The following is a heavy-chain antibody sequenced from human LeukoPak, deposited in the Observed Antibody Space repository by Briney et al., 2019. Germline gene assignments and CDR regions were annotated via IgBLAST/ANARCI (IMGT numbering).Heavy chain of an antibody. J-gene: IGHJ5*02. D-gene: IGHD2-15*01. CDR1: GGSISSGGYY. CDR2: IYYSGST. CDR3: ARAQLGYCSGGSCYLNWFDP. V-gene: IGHV4-31*03. Sequence: SQTLSLTCTVSGGSISSGGYYWSWIRQHPGKGLQWIGYIYYSGSTYYNPSLKSRLTISVDTSKNQFSLKLSTVTAADAAVYYCARAQLGYCSGGSCYLNWFDPWGQGTLVTVSS.